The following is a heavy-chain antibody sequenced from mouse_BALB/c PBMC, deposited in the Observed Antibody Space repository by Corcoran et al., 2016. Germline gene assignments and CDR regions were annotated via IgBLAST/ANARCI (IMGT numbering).Heavy chain of an antibody. V-gene: IGHV14-3*02. CDR2: IDPANGNT. CDR3: ARMRNWDYFDY. J-gene: IGHJ2*01. Sequence: EVQLQQSGAELVKPGASVKLSCTASGFNIKDTYMHWAKQRPEQGLEWIGRIDPANGNTKYDPKFQGKATITADTSSNTAYLQLSSLTSEDTAVYYCARMRNWDYFDYWGQGTTLTVSS. CDR1: GFNIKDTY. D-gene: IGHD4-1*01.